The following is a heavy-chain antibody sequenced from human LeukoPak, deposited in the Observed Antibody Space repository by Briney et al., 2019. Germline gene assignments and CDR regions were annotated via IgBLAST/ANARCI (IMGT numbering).Heavy chain of an antibody. CDR1: GFPFSSYA. V-gene: IGHV3-23*01. Sequence: GGPLRLSCAAPGFPFSSYAMSWVRQAPAKGLEWVSAISGSGGSTYYADSVKGRFTISRDNSKNTLYLQMNSLRAEDTAVYYCAKDQAEYYYDSSGYWLYWGQGTLVTVSS. J-gene: IGHJ4*02. CDR3: AKDQAEYYYDSSGYWLY. CDR2: ISGSGGST. D-gene: IGHD3-22*01.